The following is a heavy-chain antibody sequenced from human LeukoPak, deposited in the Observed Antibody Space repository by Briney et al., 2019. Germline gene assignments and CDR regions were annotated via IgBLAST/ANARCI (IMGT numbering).Heavy chain of an antibody. CDR3: ARDIHDSSGYLDY. CDR2: ISSSSSYI. Sequence: GGSLRLSCAASGFTFSSYSMNWVRQAPGKGLEWVSSISSSSSYIYYADSVKGRFTISRDNAKNSLYLQMNSLRAEDTAVYYCARDIHDSSGYLDYWGQGTLVTVSS. V-gene: IGHV3-21*01. J-gene: IGHJ4*02. CDR1: GFTFSSYS. D-gene: IGHD3-22*01.